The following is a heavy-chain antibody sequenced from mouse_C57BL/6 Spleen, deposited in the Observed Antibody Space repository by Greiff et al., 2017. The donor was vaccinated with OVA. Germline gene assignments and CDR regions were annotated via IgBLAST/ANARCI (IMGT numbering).Heavy chain of an antibody. CDR2: IYPRSGNT. Sequence: VQLKASGAELARPGASVKLSCKASGYTFTSYGISWVKQRTGQGLEWIGEIYPRSGNTYYNEKFKGKATLTADKSSSTAYMELRSLTSEDSAVYFCATNYGSSPAYAMDYWGQGTAVTVSS. CDR1: GYTFTSYG. CDR3: ATNYGSSPAYAMDY. J-gene: IGHJ4*01. D-gene: IGHD1-1*01. V-gene: IGHV1-81*01.